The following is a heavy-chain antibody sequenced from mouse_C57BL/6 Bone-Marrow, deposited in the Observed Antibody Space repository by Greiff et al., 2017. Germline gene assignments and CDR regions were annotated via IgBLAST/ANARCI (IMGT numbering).Heavy chain of an antibody. CDR1: GFTFSSYA. CDR2: ISDGGSYT. Sequence: DVKLVESGGGLVKPGGSLKLSCAASGFTFSSYAMSWVRQTPEKRLEWVATISDGGSYTYYPANVKGRFTISRDKAKNNLYLQMSHLKSEDTAMYYCAIDLWYFDVWGTGTTVTVSS. V-gene: IGHV5-4*03. CDR3: AIDLWYFDV. J-gene: IGHJ1*03.